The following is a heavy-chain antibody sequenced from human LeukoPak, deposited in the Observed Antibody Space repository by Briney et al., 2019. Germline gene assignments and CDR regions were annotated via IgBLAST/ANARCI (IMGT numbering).Heavy chain of an antibody. Sequence: GGSLRLSCAASGFTFSSYSMNWVCQAPGKGLEWVSYISSSSSTIYYADSVKGRFTISRDNSKNTLYLQMNSLRAEDTAVYYCARDRDTAMVTFDYWGQGTLVTVSS. CDR1: GFTFSSYS. J-gene: IGHJ4*02. CDR2: ISSSSSTI. V-gene: IGHV3-48*01. D-gene: IGHD5-18*01. CDR3: ARDRDTAMVTFDY.